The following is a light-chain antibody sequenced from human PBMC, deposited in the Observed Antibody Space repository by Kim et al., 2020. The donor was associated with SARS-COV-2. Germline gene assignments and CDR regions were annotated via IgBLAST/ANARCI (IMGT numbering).Light chain of an antibody. Sequence: ASVKLTCTLRSRLSSYSIAWRQRRPAKGTRYLMKLHSDGRHKKRDGSPDRFSGSSSGAGRYLTISSLQSGDEADYYWQTWGTATWVFGGGTQLTVL. J-gene: IGLJ3*02. CDR2: LHSDGRH. V-gene: IGLV4-69*01. CDR3: QTWGTATWV. CDR1: SRLSSYS.